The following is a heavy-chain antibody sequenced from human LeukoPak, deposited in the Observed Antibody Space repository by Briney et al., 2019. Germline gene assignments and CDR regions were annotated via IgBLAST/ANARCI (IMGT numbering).Heavy chain of an antibody. J-gene: IGHJ6*02. V-gene: IGHV1-18*01. CDR1: GYTFTSYA. Sequence: ASVTVSCKASGYTFTSYAISWVRQAPGQGLEWMGWISAYNGNTNYAQNLQGRVTMTTDTSTSTAYMELRSLRSDDTAVYYCARDDAYSHGYYEDYYYVMDVWGQGTTVTVSS. D-gene: IGHD5-18*01. CDR3: ARDDAYSHGYYEDYYYVMDV. CDR2: ISAYNGNT.